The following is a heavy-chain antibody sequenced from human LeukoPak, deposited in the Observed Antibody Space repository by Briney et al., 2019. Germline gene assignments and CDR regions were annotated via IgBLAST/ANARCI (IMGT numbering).Heavy chain of an antibody. Sequence: GGSLRLSCAASGSTFSSYAMHWVRQAPGKGLEWVTVISYDGSNKYYADSVKGRFTISRDNSKNTLYLQMNSLRAEDTAVYYCAREGRPYGSGSYYSAFDIWGQGTMVTVSS. CDR2: ISYDGSNK. V-gene: IGHV3-30-3*01. J-gene: IGHJ3*02. CDR1: GSTFSSYA. D-gene: IGHD3-10*01. CDR3: AREGRPYGSGSYYSAFDI.